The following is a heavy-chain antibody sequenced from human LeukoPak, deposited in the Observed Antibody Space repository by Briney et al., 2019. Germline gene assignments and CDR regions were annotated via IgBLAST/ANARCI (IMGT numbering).Heavy chain of an antibody. Sequence: GGSLRLSCATSGFIFSSYGIHWVRQAPGKGLEWVAFIRYDGSDKYYADSVKGRFTTSRDNSKNKVYLQMNSLRAEDTAVYYCAKDAWEVGATSEIDYWGQGTLGTVSS. CDR3: AKDAWEVGATSEIDY. CDR1: GFIFSSYG. V-gene: IGHV3-30*02. CDR2: IRYDGSDK. D-gene: IGHD1-26*01. J-gene: IGHJ4*02.